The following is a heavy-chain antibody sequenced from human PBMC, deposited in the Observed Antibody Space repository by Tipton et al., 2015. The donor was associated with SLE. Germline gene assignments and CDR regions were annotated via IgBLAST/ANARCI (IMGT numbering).Heavy chain of an antibody. V-gene: IGHV4-34*01. CDR1: GGSFSGYY. Sequence: LRLSCAVYGGSFSGYYGSWIRQPPGKGLEWIGEINHSGSTNYNPSLKSRVTISVDTSKNQFSLKLTSVTAADTAVYYCARGYQLPLGPYYYYYMDVWGKGTTVTVSS. J-gene: IGHJ6*03. CDR3: ARGYQLPLGPYYYYYMDV. CDR2: INHSGST. D-gene: IGHD2-2*01.